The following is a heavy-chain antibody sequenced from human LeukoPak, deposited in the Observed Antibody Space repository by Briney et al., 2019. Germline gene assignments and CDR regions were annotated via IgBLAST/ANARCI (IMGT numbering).Heavy chain of an antibody. CDR3: ARDSSKGLVGAMGDNWFDP. CDR1: GFTFSSYS. J-gene: IGHJ5*02. D-gene: IGHD1-26*01. V-gene: IGHV3-48*01. Sequence: TGGSLRLSCAASGFTFSSYSMNWVRQAPGKGLEWVSYISSSSSTIYYADSVKGRFTIPRDNAKNTLYLQMNSLRAEDTAVYYCARDSSKGLVGAMGDNWFDPWGQGTLVTVSS. CDR2: ISSSSSTI.